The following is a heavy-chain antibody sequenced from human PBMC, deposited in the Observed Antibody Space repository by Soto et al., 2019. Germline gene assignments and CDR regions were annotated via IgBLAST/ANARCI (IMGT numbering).Heavy chain of an antibody. J-gene: IGHJ4*02. CDR3: ARDTLELLYYFDY. CDR2: INSGGSSA. V-gene: IGHV3-74*01. CDR1: GFTFSNYW. Sequence: GGSLRLSCAASGFTFSNYWMHWVRQAPGKGLVWVSRINSGGSSASYVDSVKGRFTISRDNAKNTLYLQMNSLRAEDTAVYYCARDTLELLYYFDYWGQGTLVTVSS. D-gene: IGHD1-7*01.